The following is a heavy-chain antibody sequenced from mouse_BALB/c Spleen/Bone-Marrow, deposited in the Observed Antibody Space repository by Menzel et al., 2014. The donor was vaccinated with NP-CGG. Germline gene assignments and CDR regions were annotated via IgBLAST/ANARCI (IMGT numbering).Heavy chain of an antibody. Sequence: QVQLKQSGAELVRPGTSVKVSCKASGYAFTNYWIEWIKQRPGQGLEWIGVINPGSGGINYNGKFKGKATLTADKSSSTAYMQLSSLTSDDSAVYFCARELVRGMDYWGQGTSVTVSS. CDR2: INPGSGGI. CDR3: ARELVRGMDY. D-gene: IGHD1-1*01. CDR1: GYAFTNYW. V-gene: IGHV1-54*01. J-gene: IGHJ4*01.